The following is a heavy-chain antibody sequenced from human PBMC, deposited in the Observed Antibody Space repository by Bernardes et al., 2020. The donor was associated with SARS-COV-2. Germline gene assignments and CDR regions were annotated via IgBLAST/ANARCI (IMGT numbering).Heavy chain of an antibody. V-gene: IGHV3-23*01. CDR1: GFRLSSNA. Sequence: GSLRLSCAASGFRLSSNAMSWVRQAPGKGLEWVSGVGSDGNTHYADSVRGRFSISRDNSKNTLYLQMNSLRGEDTAVYFCAKDLLWWSASDYWGQGTLVTVSS. J-gene: IGHJ4*02. CDR3: AKDLLWWSASDY. CDR2: VGSDGNT. D-gene: IGHD3-16*01.